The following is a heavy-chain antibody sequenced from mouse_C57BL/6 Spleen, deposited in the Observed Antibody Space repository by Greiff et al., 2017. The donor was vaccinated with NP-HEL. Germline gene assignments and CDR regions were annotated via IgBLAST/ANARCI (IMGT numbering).Heavy chain of an antibody. Sequence: QVQLQQPGAELVKPGASVKLSCKASGYTFTSYWMQWVKQRPGQGLEWIGEIDPSDSYTNYNQKFKGKATLTVDTSSSTAYMQLSSLTSEDSAVYYCAILFITTVPLSDWGQGTLVTVSA. D-gene: IGHD1-1*01. CDR2: IDPSDSYT. CDR1: GYTFTSYW. V-gene: IGHV1-50*01. J-gene: IGHJ3*01. CDR3: AILFITTVPLSD.